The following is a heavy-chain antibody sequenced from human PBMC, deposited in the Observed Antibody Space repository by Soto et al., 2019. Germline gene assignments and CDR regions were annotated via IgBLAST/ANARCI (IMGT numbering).Heavy chain of an antibody. D-gene: IGHD6-19*01. V-gene: IGHV3-21*06. CDR1: GFAFNTYS. J-gene: IGHJ4*02. CDR3: AIDDRWLILDY. Sequence: EVQLVESGGGPVKPGGSLRLSCAASGFAFNTYSMNWVRQAPGKGLEWVAFITRSSSYIYYADSVRGRFTLSRDNAKNLLYLQMNSLGVEYTAISYCAIDDRWLILDYWGQGTLVTVSS. CDR2: ITRSSSYI.